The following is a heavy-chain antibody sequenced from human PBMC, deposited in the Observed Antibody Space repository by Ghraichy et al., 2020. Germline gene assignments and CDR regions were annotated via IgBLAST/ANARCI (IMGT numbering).Heavy chain of an antibody. Sequence: ASVKVSCKASGYTFTGYYMHWVRQAPGQGLEWMGWIHPNTGGTNYAQNFQDRVTMTRDTSMTTGYLEISSLTSDDTAVYYCARPSSGWRSEYWGQGALVIVS. CDR1: GYTFTGYY. CDR2: IHPNTGGT. D-gene: IGHD6-19*01. J-gene: IGHJ4*02. V-gene: IGHV1-2*02. CDR3: ARPSSGWRSEY.